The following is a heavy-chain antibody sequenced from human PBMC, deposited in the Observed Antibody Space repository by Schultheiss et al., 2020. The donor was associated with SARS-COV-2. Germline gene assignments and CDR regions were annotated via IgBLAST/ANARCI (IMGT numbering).Heavy chain of an antibody. CDR2: ISSRSSYI. CDR1: GFTFSSYS. J-gene: IGHJ3*02. Sequence: GESLKISCAVSGFTFSSYSMNWVRQAPGKGLEWVSSISSRSSYIYYADSVKGRFTISRDNAKNSLYLQMNSLRAEDTAVYYCARDRGYSSGWYLDSFAFDIWGQGTVVTVSS. D-gene: IGHD6-19*01. V-gene: IGHV3-21*01. CDR3: ARDRGYSSGWYLDSFAFDI.